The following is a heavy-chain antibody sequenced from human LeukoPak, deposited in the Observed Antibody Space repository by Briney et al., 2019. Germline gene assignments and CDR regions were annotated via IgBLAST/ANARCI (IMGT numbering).Heavy chain of an antibody. J-gene: IGHJ3*01. CDR3: ARFRIAVAGIDAFDF. CDR1: GGSISSYY. CDR2: IFHSGST. Sequence: PSETLSLTCTVSGGSISSYYWSWLRQPAGKGLEWIGNIFHSGSTYYNPSLKSRVTISVDPSKNQFSLKLNSVTAADTAVYYCARFRIAVAGIDAFDFWGQGTMVTVSS. V-gene: IGHV4-59*08. D-gene: IGHD6-19*01.